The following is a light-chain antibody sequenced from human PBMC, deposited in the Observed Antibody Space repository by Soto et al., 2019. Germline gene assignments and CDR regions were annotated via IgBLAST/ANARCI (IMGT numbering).Light chain of an antibody. CDR2: EGS. Sequence: QSALTQPASVSGSPGQSITISCTGTSSDVGSYNLVSWYQQHPGKAPKLMIYEGSKRPSGVSNRFSGSKSGNTASLTVSGLQTGDEADYYCGTWDSSLSAGVFGTGTKLTVL. V-gene: IGLV2-23*01. CDR3: GTWDSSLSAGV. J-gene: IGLJ1*01. CDR1: SSDVGSYNL.